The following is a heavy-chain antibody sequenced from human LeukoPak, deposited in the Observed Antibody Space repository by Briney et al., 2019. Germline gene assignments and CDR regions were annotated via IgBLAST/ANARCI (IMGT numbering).Heavy chain of an antibody. CDR1: GFIYSSYW. V-gene: IGHV3-7*01. Sequence: GASLRLSCAASGFIYSSYWMTWVRQAPGKGREWVANIKQDGSEKYDVDSVKGRFTITRDNAQNSLYLQMNSLRAEDTAVYYCARVYRSSSGYCFDYWGQGTLVTVSS. CDR2: IKQDGSEK. D-gene: IGHD6-6*01. CDR3: ARVYRSSSGYCFDY. J-gene: IGHJ4*02.